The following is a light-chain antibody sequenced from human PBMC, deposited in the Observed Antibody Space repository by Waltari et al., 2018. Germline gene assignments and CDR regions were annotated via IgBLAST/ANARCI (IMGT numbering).Light chain of an antibody. V-gene: IGKV3-20*01. CDR3: LQYDGSPFT. J-gene: IGKJ4*01. Sequence: DIVLSQSPLSLSFSPGDRLTLHCSASQTISGSWLTWYQQKPEQAPRLLCYGASSRVTAIPDRFSGSGSGTDFTLTISRLEPEDFAVYYCLQYDGSPFTFGGGTKVEIK. CDR1: QTISGSW. CDR2: GAS.